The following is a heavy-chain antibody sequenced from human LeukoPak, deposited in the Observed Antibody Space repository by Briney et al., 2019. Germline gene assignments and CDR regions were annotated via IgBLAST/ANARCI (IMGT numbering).Heavy chain of an antibody. CDR1: GFTFSSSW. D-gene: IGHD2-21*02. J-gene: IGHJ4*02. Sequence: GGSLRLSCAASGFTFSSSWMSWVRQAPGKGLEWVANIKPDGSEKFHVDSVEGRFTISRDNSKSSLSLQMNSLRAEDTAVYYCARYGLTAALDFWGQGTLVTVSS. V-gene: IGHV3-7*01. CDR2: IKPDGSEK. CDR3: ARYGLTAALDF.